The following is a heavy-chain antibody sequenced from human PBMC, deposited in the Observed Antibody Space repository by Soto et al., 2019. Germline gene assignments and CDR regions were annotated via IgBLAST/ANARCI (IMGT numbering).Heavy chain of an antibody. V-gene: IGHV4-39*01. CDR2: IYYSGST. CDR3: VRGYCTNGVCHYFDY. CDR1: GGSISSSSYY. Sequence: PSETLSLTCTGSGGSISSSSYYWGWIRQPPGKGLEWIGSIYYSGSTYYNPSLKSRVTISVDTSKNQFSLKLSSVTAADTAVYYCVRGYCTNGVCHYFDYWGQGTLVTVSS. J-gene: IGHJ4*02. D-gene: IGHD2-8*01.